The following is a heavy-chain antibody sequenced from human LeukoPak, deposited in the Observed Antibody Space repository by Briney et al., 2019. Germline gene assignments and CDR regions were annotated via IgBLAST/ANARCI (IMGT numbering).Heavy chain of an antibody. J-gene: IGHJ6*02. CDR1: GYSFTSYW. D-gene: IGHD5-18*01. V-gene: IGHV5-51*01. CDR3: ARRMRYSYGSAYYYYGMDV. Sequence: GESLRISCQGSGYSFTSYWIGWVRQMPGKGLEWMGIIYPGDSDTRYSPSFQGQVTISADKSISTAYLQWSSLKASDTAMYYCARRMRYSYGSAYYYYGMDVWGQGTTVTVSS. CDR2: IYPGDSDT.